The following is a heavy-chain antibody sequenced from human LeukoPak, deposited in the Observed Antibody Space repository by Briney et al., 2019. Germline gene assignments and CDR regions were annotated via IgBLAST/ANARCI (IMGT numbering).Heavy chain of an antibody. J-gene: IGHJ4*02. CDR3: ARDTSGYTFDD. D-gene: IGHD5-18*01. CDR1: GFTFSSYS. CDR2: ISATSNYI. V-gene: IGHV3-21*01. Sequence: GGSLRLSCAASGFTFSSYSMNWVRQAPGKGLEWVSSISATSNYIYYADSVNGRFTISRDNAKNSLYLQMNSLRAEDTAVYYCARDTSGYTFDDWGQGTLVTVSS.